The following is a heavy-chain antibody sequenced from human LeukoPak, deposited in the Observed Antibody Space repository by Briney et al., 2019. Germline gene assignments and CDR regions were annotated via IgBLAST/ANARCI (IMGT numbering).Heavy chain of an antibody. CDR1: GFTFSSYA. CDR3: AKAGRYPNWFDP. Sequence: PGGSLRLSCAASGFTFSSYAMSWVRQAPGKGLEWVSAISGGGGSTYYADSVKGRFTISRDNSKNTLYLQMNSLRAEDTAVYYCAKAGRYPNWFDPWGQGTLVTVSS. J-gene: IGHJ5*02. CDR2: ISGGGGST. D-gene: IGHD3-9*01. V-gene: IGHV3-23*01.